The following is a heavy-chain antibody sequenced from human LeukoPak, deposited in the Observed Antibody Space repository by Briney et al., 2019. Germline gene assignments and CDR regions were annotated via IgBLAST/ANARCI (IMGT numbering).Heavy chain of an antibody. J-gene: IGHJ4*02. V-gene: IGHV3-21*01. D-gene: IGHD3-10*02. CDR3: ARAFLRSGSSPDY. CDR1: GFTFSSYS. Sequence: PGGSPRLSCAASGFTFSSYSMNWVRQAPGKGLEWVSSISSSSSYIYYADSVKGRFTISRDNAKNSLYLQMNSLRAEDTAVYYCARAFLRSGSSPDYWGQGTLVTVSS. CDR2: ISSSSSYI.